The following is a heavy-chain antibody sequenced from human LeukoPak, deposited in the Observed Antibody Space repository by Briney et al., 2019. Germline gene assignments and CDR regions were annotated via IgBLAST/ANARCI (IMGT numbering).Heavy chain of an antibody. CDR2: IYYSGST. D-gene: IGHD2-15*01. CDR3: ARDHCSGGSCYFHY. V-gene: IGHV4-59*06. Sequence: SETLSLTCTVSGGSISSYYWSWIRQHPGKGLEWIGYIYYSGSTYYNPSLKSRVTISVDTSKNQFSLKLSSVTAADTAVYYCARDHCSGGSCYFHYWGQGTLVTVSS. J-gene: IGHJ4*02. CDR1: GGSISSYY.